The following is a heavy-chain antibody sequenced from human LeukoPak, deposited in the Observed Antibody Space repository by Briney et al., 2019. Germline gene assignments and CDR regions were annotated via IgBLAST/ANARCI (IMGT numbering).Heavy chain of an antibody. CDR1: GASISGSSYY. J-gene: IGHJ4*02. Sequence: PSETLSLTCAVSGASISGSSYYWSWIRQPPGKGLEWIGEINHSGSTNYNPSLKSRVTISVDTSKNQFSLKLSSVTAADTAVYYCARYSGSYFGRVYFDYWGQGTLVTVSS. CDR3: ARYSGSYFGRVYFDY. V-gene: IGHV4-39*07. CDR2: INHSGST. D-gene: IGHD1-26*01.